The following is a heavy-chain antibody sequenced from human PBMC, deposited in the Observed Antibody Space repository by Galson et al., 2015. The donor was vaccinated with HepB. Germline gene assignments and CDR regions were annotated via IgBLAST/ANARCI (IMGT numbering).Heavy chain of an antibody. V-gene: IGHV3-66*01. J-gene: IGHJ4*02. CDR3: ARDSFSVY. Sequence: SLRLSCAAPGFTISSNYMNWVRQAPGKGLEWVSIIHNDGTTYYADSVKGRFTISRDNSKNTLYLQLNSLRVEDTAVYYCARDSFSVYWGQGTLVTVSS. CDR1: GFTISSNY. CDR2: IHNDGTT. D-gene: IGHD2/OR15-2a*01.